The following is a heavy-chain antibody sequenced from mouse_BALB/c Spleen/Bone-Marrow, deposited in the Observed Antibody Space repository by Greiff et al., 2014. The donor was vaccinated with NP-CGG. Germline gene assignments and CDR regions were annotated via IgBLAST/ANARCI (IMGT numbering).Heavy chain of an antibody. CDR1: GFSLTDYG. D-gene: IGHD4-1*01. J-gene: IGHJ1*01. CDR2: IWGGGST. V-gene: IGHV2-6-5*01. Sequence: VKLVESGPGLVAPSQSLSITCTVSGFSLTDYGVSWIRQPPGKGLEWLGVIWGGGSTYYNSALKSRLSISKDNSKSQVFLKKNSLQTDDTAMYYCAKRGGLGHYWYFDVWGAGTTVTVSS. CDR3: AKRGGLGHYWYFDV.